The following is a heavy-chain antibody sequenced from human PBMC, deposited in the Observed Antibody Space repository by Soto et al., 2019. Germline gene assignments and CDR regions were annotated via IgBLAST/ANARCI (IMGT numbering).Heavy chain of an antibody. CDR1: GFTFSNAW. D-gene: IGHD2-15*01. V-gene: IGHV3-15*01. J-gene: IGHJ1*01. CDR3: TTDSVYVGYCSGGSCLEYFQH. CDR2: IKSKTDGGTT. Sequence: GGSLRLSCAASGFTFSNAWMSWVRQAPGKGLEWVGRIKSKTDGGTTDYAAPVKGRFTISRDDSKNTLYLQMNSLKTEDTAVYYCTTDSVYVGYCSGGSCLEYFQHWGQGTLVTVSS.